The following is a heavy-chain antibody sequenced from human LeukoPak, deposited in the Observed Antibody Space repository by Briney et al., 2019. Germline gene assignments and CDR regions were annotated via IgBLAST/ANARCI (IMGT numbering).Heavy chain of an antibody. Sequence: GGSLRLSCAASGFSFSSYCMSWVRQAPGKGLEWVANIKQDGSEKYYVDSVKGRFTISRDNSKNSLYMQMNSLRAEDTAVYYCASGATGYYYYYMDVWGKGTTVTVSS. CDR3: ASGATGYYYYYMDV. J-gene: IGHJ6*03. CDR2: IKQDGSEK. V-gene: IGHV3-7*01. CDR1: GFSFSSYC. D-gene: IGHD1-26*01.